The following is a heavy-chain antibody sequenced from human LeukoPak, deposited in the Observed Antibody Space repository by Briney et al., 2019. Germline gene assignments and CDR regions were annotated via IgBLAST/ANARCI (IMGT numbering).Heavy chain of an antibody. V-gene: IGHV3-49*04. CDR2: IRSKAYGGTT. CDR3: TRYYDSSGYYPGFDY. Sequence: GGSLRLSCAASGFTFSSYAMSWVRQAPGKGLEWVGFIRSKAYGGTTEYAASVKGRFTISRDDSKSIAYLQMNSLKTEDTAVYYCTRYYDSSGYYPGFDYWGQGTLVTVSS. CDR1: GFTFSSYA. D-gene: IGHD3-22*01. J-gene: IGHJ4*02.